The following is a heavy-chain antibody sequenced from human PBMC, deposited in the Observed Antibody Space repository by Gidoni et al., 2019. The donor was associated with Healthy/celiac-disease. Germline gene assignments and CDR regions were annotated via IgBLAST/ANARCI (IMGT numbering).Heavy chain of an antibody. Sequence: EVQLVESGGGLVQPGGSLRLSCAASGFTFSSYAISWVRQAPGKGLEWVSAISGSGGSTYYADSVKGRFTISRDNSKNTLYLQMNSLRAEDTAVYYCAKDRAYCGGDCYSVYWYFDLWGRGTLVTVSS. CDR2: ISGSGGST. CDR1: GFTFSSYA. D-gene: IGHD2-21*02. CDR3: AKDRAYCGGDCYSVYWYFDL. J-gene: IGHJ2*01. V-gene: IGHV3-23*04.